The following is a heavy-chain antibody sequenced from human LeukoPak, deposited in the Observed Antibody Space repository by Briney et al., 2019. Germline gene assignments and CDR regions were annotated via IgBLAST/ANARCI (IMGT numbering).Heavy chain of an antibody. CDR1: GGSIISNY. CDR3: ARLKFYDSTGYSPGYYMDV. J-gene: IGHJ6*03. CDR2: IYGSGIT. D-gene: IGHD3-22*01. V-gene: IGHV4-4*07. Sequence: SETLSLTCTVSGGSIISNYWSWIRQSARTGLEWIGRIYGSGITDYNPSLKSRVTMSLDTSRKQFSLRLTSVTAADTAVYYCARLKFYDSTGYSPGYYMDVWGKGTTVSVFS.